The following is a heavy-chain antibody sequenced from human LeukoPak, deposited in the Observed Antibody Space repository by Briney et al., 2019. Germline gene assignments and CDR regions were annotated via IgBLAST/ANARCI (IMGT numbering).Heavy chain of an antibody. D-gene: IGHD3-3*01. Sequence: SVKVSCKASGGTFSSYAISWVRQAPGQGLEWMGGIIPIFGTANYAQKFQGRVTITADESTSTAYTELSSLRSEDTAVYYCARVNYDFWSGYVDNWFDPWGQGTLVTVSS. J-gene: IGHJ5*02. CDR2: IIPIFGTA. V-gene: IGHV1-69*13. CDR1: GGTFSSYA. CDR3: ARVNYDFWSGYVDNWFDP.